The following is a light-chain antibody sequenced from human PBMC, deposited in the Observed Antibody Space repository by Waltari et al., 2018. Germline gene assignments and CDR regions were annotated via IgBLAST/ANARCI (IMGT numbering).Light chain of an antibody. J-gene: IGLJ3*02. Sequence: QSVLTQPPSASGTPGQRVTISCSGSSSNIGSNSVNWYQQVPGPAPKLLIYSNNQRPSGVPDRFSGSKSGTSASLAISGLQSEDESDYYCAAWDDSLIGPVFGGGTKLTVL. CDR2: SNN. V-gene: IGLV1-44*01. CDR3: AAWDDSLIGPV. CDR1: SSNIGSNS.